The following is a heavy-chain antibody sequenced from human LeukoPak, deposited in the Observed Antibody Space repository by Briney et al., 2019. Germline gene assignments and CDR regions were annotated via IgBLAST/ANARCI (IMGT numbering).Heavy chain of an antibody. V-gene: IGHV4-34*01. D-gene: IGHD6-19*01. CDR1: GGSFSGYY. J-gene: IGHJ4*02. Sequence: PSETLSLTCAVYGGSFSGYYWSWIRQPPGKGLEWIGEINHSGSTNYNPSLKSRVTISVDTSKNQFSLKLSSVTAADTAVYYCAGIAVAGTVNFDYWGQGTLVTVSS. CDR3: AGIAVAGTVNFDY. CDR2: INHSGST.